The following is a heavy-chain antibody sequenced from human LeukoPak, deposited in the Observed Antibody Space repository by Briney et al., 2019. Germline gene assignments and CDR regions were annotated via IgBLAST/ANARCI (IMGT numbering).Heavy chain of an antibody. D-gene: IGHD2-2*01. CDR3: ATYSSSNGREFQY. Sequence: PGGSLRLSCAASGFTFSSYSMNWVRQAPGKGLEWVSYISSSSTTTYYADSVKGRFTISRDHAKNSLYLQMNSLRAEDTAVYYCATYSSSNGREFQYWGQGTLVTVSS. J-gene: IGHJ1*01. CDR1: GFTFSSYS. CDR2: ISSSSTTT. V-gene: IGHV3-48*04.